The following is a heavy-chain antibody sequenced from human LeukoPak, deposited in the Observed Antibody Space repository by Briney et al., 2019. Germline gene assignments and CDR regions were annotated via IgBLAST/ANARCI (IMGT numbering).Heavy chain of an antibody. D-gene: IGHD5-24*01. CDR1: GYTLTELS. V-gene: IGHV1-24*01. CDR2: FDPEDGET. CDR3: ATARWLHQAFDY. Sequence: GASVKVSCKVSGYTLTELSMHWVRQAPGKGLEWMGGFDPEDGETIYAQKFQGRVTMTEDTSTDTAYMELSSLRSKDTAVYYCATARWLHQAFDYWGQGTLVTVSS. J-gene: IGHJ4*02.